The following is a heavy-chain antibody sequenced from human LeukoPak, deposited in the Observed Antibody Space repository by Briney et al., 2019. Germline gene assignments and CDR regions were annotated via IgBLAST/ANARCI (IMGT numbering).Heavy chain of an antibody. CDR2: ISGSADIT. Sequence: GRSLRLSCAASGFTFATYAMSWVRQPPGKGLEWVSSISGSADITYYADSVKGRFTISRDNSKNTLYLQMNSLRAEDTAVYYCAKGVRVGYVANWLDPWGQGTLVTVSS. CDR1: GFTFATYA. D-gene: IGHD5-12*01. CDR3: AKGVRVGYVANWLDP. J-gene: IGHJ5*02. V-gene: IGHV3-23*01.